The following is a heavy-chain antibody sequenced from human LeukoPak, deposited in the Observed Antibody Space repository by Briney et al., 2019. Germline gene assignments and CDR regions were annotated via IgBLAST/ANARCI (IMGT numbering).Heavy chain of an antibody. CDR2: ISSGGNTI. J-gene: IGHJ4*02. CDR3: ATASLYFDN. CDR1: GLTFSDSY. Sequence: GGSLRLSCAASGLTFSDSYMSWIRQAPGKGLEWVSYISSGGNTIKCADSVKGRFTISRDNARNSLYLQINSLRAEDTAVYYCATASLYFDNWGQGTLVTVSS. V-gene: IGHV3-11*04.